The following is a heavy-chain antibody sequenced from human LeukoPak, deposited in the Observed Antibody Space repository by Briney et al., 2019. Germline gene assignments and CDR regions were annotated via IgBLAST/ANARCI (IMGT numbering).Heavy chain of an antibody. D-gene: IGHD2-2*02. Sequence: ASVKVSCKASGYTFTSYYMHWVRQAPGQGLEWMGIINPSGGSTSYAQKFRGRVTMTRDTSTSTVYMELSSLRSEDTAVYYCALYCSSTSCYSSGWNYFDYWGQGTLVTVSS. J-gene: IGHJ4*02. V-gene: IGHV1-46*03. CDR3: ALYCSSTSCYSSGWNYFDY. CDR1: GYTFTSYY. CDR2: INPSGGST.